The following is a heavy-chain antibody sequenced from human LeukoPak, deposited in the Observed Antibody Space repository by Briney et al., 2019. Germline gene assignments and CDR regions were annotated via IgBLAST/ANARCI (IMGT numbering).Heavy chain of an antibody. J-gene: IGHJ4*02. V-gene: IGHV3-7*01. D-gene: IGHD2-21*01. CDR1: GFTFSTYW. CDR3: VREGYFVFDF. Sequence: SGGSLRLSCGASGFTFSTYWMSWVRQAPGKGLEWVANTKKDGSEEYYVDSVKGRFTISRDNAKNTLYLQMNSLRVEDTAAYYCVREGYFVFDFWGQGALVTVSS. CDR2: TKKDGSEE.